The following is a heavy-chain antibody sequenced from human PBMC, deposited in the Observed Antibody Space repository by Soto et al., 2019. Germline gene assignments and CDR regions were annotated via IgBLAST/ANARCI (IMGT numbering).Heavy chain of an antibody. CDR2: IHHSGTT. CDR1: GGSINNYH. J-gene: IGHJ4*02. CDR3: AGGSSGWSSIDF. Sequence: QVQLQESGPGPVKPSETLSLTCTVSGGSINNYHWSWIRQTPGKGLEWIGYIHHSGTTKYNPSLKSRVNISVDTSKNQFSLKMSSVTAADTAVYYCAGGSSGWSSIDFWGQGTLVTVSS. D-gene: IGHD6-19*01. V-gene: IGHV4-59*01.